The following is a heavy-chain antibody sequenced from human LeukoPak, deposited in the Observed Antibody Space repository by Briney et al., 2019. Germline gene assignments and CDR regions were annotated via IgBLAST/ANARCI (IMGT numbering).Heavy chain of an antibody. J-gene: IGHJ5*02. D-gene: IGHD3-9*01. CDR3: ARDMTDWWFDP. CDR1: GGSISSGGYY. Sequence: PSETLSLTCTVSGGSISSGGYYWSWIRQHPGKGLEWIGYIYYSGSTHYNPSLKSRVTISVDTSKNQSSLKLSSVTAADTAVYYCARDMTDWWFDPWGQGTLVTVSS. CDR2: IYYSGST. V-gene: IGHV4-31*03.